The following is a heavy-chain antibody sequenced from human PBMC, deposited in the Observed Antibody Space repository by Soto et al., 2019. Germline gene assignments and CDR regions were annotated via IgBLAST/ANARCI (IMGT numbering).Heavy chain of an antibody. CDR3: AKDRSWNDALYYFDF. V-gene: IGHV3-30*18. CDR1: GFTFRSYA. Sequence: RRLSCAASGFTFRSYAMHWVRQAPGKGLEWVAHISYDGSDKYYADSVKGRFSMSRDNSKSTLYLQMDSLRPEDTAIYYCAKDRSWNDALYYFDFWGQGTLVTVSS. J-gene: IGHJ4*02. CDR2: ISYDGSDK. D-gene: IGHD1-1*01.